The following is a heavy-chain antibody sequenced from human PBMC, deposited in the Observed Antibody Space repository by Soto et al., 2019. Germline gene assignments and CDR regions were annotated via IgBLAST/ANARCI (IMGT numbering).Heavy chain of an antibody. CDR3: ARSVQLLHRPFDY. CDR2: ISAYNGST. CDR1: GYTFTNYG. Sequence: GASVKVSCKASGYTFTNYGISWVRQAPGQGLEWMGWISAYNGSTSYAQKLQGRVTMTTDTSTSTAYMELRSLRSDDTAVYYCARSVQLLHRPFDYWGQGTLVTVSS. V-gene: IGHV1-18*04. J-gene: IGHJ4*02. D-gene: IGHD2-2*01.